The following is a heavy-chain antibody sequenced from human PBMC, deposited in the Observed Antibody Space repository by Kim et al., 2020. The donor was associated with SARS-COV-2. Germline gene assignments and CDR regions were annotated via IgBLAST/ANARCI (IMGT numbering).Heavy chain of an antibody. J-gene: IGHJ4*02. CDR1: GGSISSSSYY. CDR2: IYYSGST. D-gene: IGHD1-26*01. V-gene: IGHV4-39*01. Sequence: SETLSLTCTVSGGSISSSSYYWGWIRQPPGKGLEWIGSIYYSGSTYYNPSLKSRVTISVDTSKNQFSLKLSSVTAADTAVYYCARNTWESIWFFVYWGQGTLVTVSS. CDR3: ARNTWESIWFFVY.